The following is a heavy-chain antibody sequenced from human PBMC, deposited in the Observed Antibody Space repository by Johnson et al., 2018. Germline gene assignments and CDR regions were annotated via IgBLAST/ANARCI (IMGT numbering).Heavy chain of an antibody. Sequence: QVRLVESGGSVVRPGGSLRLSCVVSGFTFSDSVMHWVRQAPGKGLEWVAGISLDGSNKHYTDSVKGRFTISRENSENSVYLLRNRLPAEDTAVYYCAREGYSSGRAGLFDIWGQGTMVTVSS. CDR2: ISLDGSNK. J-gene: IGHJ3*02. D-gene: IGHD6-19*01. CDR1: GFTFSDSV. V-gene: IGHV3-30-3*01. CDR3: AREGYSSGRAGLFDI.